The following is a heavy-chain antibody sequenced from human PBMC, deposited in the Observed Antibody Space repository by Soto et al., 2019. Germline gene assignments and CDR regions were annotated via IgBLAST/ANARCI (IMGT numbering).Heavy chain of an antibody. D-gene: IGHD2-21*02. V-gene: IGHV4-30-4*01. J-gene: IGHJ5*02. CDR1: GASIRSADYY. Sequence: TLSLTCTVSGASIRSADYYWSWIRQAPGKGLEWIGYVYYTGSTYYNPSLMSRLTISVDTSKNQFSLKLTSVTAAETAVYYCVRTAREGAVAPHWFDRWGQGTQVTVSS. CDR2: VYYTGST. CDR3: VRTAREGAVAPHWFDR.